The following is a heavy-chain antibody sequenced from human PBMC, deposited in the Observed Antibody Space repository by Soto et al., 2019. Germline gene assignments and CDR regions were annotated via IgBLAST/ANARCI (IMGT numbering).Heavy chain of an antibody. V-gene: IGHV1-2*04. CDR1: GYTFTGYY. D-gene: IGHD2-15*01. Sequence: RASVKVSCKASGYTFTGYYMHWVRQAPGQGLEWMGWINPNSGGTNYAQKFQGWVTMTRDTSISTAYMELSRLRSDDTAVYYCARARGCSGGSCYHDYYYGMDVWGQGTTVTVSS. CDR2: INPNSGGT. CDR3: ARARGCSGGSCYHDYYYGMDV. J-gene: IGHJ6*02.